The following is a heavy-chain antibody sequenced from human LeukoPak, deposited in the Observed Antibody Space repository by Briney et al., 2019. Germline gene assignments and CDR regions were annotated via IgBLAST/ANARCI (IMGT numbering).Heavy chain of an antibody. V-gene: IGHV4-34*01. CDR2: INHSGST. CDR1: GGSFSGYY. CDR3: ARQRPDAAFDI. J-gene: IGHJ3*02. Sequence: SETLSLTCAVYGGSFSGYYWSWIRQPPGKGLEWIGEINHSGSTNYNPSLKSRVTISVDTSKNQFSLKLSSVTAADTAVYYCARQRPDAAFDIWGQGTMVTVS.